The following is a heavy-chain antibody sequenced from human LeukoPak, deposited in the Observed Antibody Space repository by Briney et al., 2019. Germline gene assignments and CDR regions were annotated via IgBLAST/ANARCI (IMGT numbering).Heavy chain of an antibody. CDR1: GITFTSYG. CDR3: ARVQGGGYRTAVY. J-gene: IGHJ4*02. CDR2: ITGISTST. V-gene: IGHV3-23*01. Sequence: GGSLRLSCAASGITFTSYGMSWVRQAPGKGLEWVSTITGISTSTYDADSVKGRFTISRDNSKNTLYLQMNSLRGEDTAMYYCARVQGGGYRTAVYWGQGTLVTVSS. D-gene: IGHD6-19*01.